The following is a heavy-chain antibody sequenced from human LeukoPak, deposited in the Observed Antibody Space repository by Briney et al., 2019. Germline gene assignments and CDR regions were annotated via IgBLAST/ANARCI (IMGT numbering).Heavy chain of an antibody. D-gene: IGHD1-26*01. CDR3: ARARVGAHYYYYYMDV. J-gene: IGHJ6*03. CDR2: IYYSGTT. CDR1: GGSISTYY. Sequence: SETLSLTCTVSGGSISTYYWNWIRQPPGKGLEWIGYIYYSGTTNYNPSLKSRVTISVDTSKNQFSLKLSSVTAADTAVYYCARARVGAHYYYYYMDVWGKGTTVTVSS. V-gene: IGHV4-59*01.